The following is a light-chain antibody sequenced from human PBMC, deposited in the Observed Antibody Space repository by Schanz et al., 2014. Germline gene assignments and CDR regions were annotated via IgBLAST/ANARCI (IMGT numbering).Light chain of an antibody. CDR3: QHYTTSSIT. Sequence: EIVLTQSPGTLPLSPGERATLSCGASQSLSSNSLAWYQQKPGLAPRLLIYDVYRRATGVPDRFSGSGSGTDFTLTISRLEPEDFAVYYCQHYTTSSITFGQGTRLEIK. CDR1: QSLSSNS. V-gene: IGKV3D-20*01. CDR2: DVY. J-gene: IGKJ5*01.